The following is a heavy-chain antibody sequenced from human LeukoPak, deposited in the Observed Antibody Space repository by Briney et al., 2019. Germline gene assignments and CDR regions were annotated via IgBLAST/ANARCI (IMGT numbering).Heavy chain of an antibody. D-gene: IGHD2-2*01. J-gene: IGHJ5*02. Sequence: ASVKVSCKASGYTFTGYYMHWVRQAPGQGLEWMGWINPNSGGTNYAQKFQGRVTMTRDTSISTAYMELSRLRSDDTAVYYCARVTMVEVPANFRPSYNWFDPWGPGTLVTVSS. CDR3: ARVTMVEVPANFRPSYNWFDP. V-gene: IGHV1-2*02. CDR2: INPNSGGT. CDR1: GYTFTGYY.